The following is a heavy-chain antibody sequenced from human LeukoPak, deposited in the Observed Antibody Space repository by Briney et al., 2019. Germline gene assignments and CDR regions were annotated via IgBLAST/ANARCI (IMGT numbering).Heavy chain of an antibody. V-gene: IGHV4-34*01. J-gene: IGHJ4*02. CDR3: ARLGSGNSFDY. CDR1: GGSFSGYY. Sequence: PSETLSLTCAVYGGSFSGYYWSWIRQPPGKGLEWIGYIYHSGSTYYNPSLKSRVTISVDRSKNLFSLKLSSVTAADTAVYYCARLGSGNSFDYWGQGTLVTVSS. D-gene: IGHD3-3*01. CDR2: IYHSGST.